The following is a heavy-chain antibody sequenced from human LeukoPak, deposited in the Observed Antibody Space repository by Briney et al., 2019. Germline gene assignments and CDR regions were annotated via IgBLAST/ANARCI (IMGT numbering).Heavy chain of an antibody. CDR2: INHSGST. D-gene: IGHD6-19*01. Sequence: PSETLSLTCAVYGGSFSGYYWSWIRQPPGKGLEWIGEINHSGSTNYNPSLKSRVTISVDTSKNQFSLKLSSVTAADTAVYYCARMSSGWTSDNWFDPWGQGTLVTVSS. V-gene: IGHV4-34*01. CDR1: GGSFSGYY. CDR3: ARMSSGWTSDNWFDP. J-gene: IGHJ5*02.